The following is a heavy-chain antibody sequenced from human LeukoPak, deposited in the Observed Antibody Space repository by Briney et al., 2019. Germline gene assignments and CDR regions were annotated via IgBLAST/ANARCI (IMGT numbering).Heavy chain of an antibody. CDR3: AKGGRITMLRGVQRDHYFDY. Sequence: GGSLRLSCAASGFTFSSYAMSWVRQAPGKGLEWVSDISGSGASTYYADSVKGRFTISRDNSKNTLYLQMNSLRVEDTAVYYCAKGGRITMLRGVQRDHYFDYWGQGTLVTVSS. J-gene: IGHJ4*02. D-gene: IGHD3-10*01. CDR2: ISGSGAST. CDR1: GFTFSSYA. V-gene: IGHV3-23*01.